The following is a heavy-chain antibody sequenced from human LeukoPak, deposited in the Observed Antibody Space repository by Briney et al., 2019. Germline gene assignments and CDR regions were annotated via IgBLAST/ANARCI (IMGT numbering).Heavy chain of an antibody. Sequence: PGGSLRLSCAASGFTFSSYGMSWVRQAPGKGLEWVSAISGSGGSTYYADSVKDRFTIARDNSKNTLYLQMNSLRAEDTAVYYCAKERSVVVTDDAFDIWGQGTMVTVSS. CDR1: GFTFSSYG. J-gene: IGHJ3*02. CDR2: ISGSGGST. V-gene: IGHV3-23*01. CDR3: AKERSVVVTDDAFDI. D-gene: IGHD3-22*01.